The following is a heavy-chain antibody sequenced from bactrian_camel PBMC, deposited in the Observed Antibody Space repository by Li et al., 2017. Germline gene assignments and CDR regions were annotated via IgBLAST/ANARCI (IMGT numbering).Heavy chain of an antibody. CDR1: AYSRSVQL. J-gene: IGHJ4*01. D-gene: IGHD3*01. Sequence: HVQLVESGGGSVEAGGSLRLSCAASAYSRSVQLMAWFRQAPGKQREGVAVMYTGTGATYYADSVKGRFAISYDNNNNTLYLQMNHLKPEDTAMYYCAAAPHKPRWVRALNDGVCGEYDYWGQGTQVTVS. CDR3: AAAPHKPRWVRALNDGVCGEYDY. V-gene: IGHV3S54*01. CDR2: MYTGTGAT.